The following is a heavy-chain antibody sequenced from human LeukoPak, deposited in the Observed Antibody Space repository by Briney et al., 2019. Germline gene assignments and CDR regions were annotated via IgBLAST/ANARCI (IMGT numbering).Heavy chain of an antibody. V-gene: IGHV3-20*04. CDR3: ARVGQLTPYYYYYMDV. D-gene: IGHD6-13*01. CDR2: INWNGGST. CDR1: GFTFSDYY. J-gene: IGHJ6*03. Sequence: PGGSLRLSCAASGFTFSDYYMSWIRQAPGKGLEWVSGINWNGGSTGYADSVKGRFTISRDNAKNSLYLQMNSLRAEDTALYYCARVGQLTPYYYYYMDVWGKGTTVTVSS.